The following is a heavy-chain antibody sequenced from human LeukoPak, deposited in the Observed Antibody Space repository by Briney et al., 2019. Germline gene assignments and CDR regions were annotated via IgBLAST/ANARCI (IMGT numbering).Heavy chain of an antibody. Sequence: GESLKISCKGSGSSFTSYWIGWVRRMPGKGLEWMGIIYPGDSDTRYRPSFQGQVTISADKSISTAYLQWSSLKVSETAMYYCARHVARGPNYYYIDVWGKGTTVTVSS. J-gene: IGHJ6*03. D-gene: IGHD3-16*01. CDR1: GSSFTSYW. CDR2: IYPGDSDT. V-gene: IGHV5-51*01. CDR3: ARHVARGPNYYYIDV.